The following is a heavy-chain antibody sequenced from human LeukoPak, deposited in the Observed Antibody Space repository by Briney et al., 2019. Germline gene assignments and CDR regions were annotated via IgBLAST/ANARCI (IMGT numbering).Heavy chain of an antibody. CDR3: ARGNRFDP. J-gene: IGHJ5*02. CDR2: ISSSSSYI. V-gene: IGHV3-21*01. CDR1: GGSISSGGYY. Sequence: ETLSLTCTVSGGSISSGGYYWSRVRQAPGKGLEWVSSISSSSSYIYYADSVKGRFTISRDNAKNSLYLQMNSLRAEDTAVYYCARGNRFDPWGQGTLVTVSS.